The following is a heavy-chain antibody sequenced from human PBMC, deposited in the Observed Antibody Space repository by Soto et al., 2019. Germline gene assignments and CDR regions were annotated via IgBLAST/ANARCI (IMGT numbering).Heavy chain of an antibody. J-gene: IGHJ4*02. CDR3: ARDPLDSGSYFGAY. Sequence: GGSLRLSCAASGFTFSSYEMNWVRQAPGKGLEWVSYISSSGSTIYYADSVKGRFTISRDSAKNSLYLQMNSLRAEDTAVYYCARDPLDSGSYFGAYWGQGTLVTVSS. CDR2: ISSSGSTI. V-gene: IGHV3-48*03. D-gene: IGHD1-26*01. CDR1: GFTFSSYE.